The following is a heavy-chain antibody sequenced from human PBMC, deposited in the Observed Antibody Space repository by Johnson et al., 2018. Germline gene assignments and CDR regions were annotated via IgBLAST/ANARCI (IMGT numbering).Heavy chain of an antibody. CDR3: AKEKGRLIDS. Sequence: VQLVQSGGAVVQPGGSLRPSCAASGFTFDEYTMHWFRQVPGQGLEWVSLVTWDGGATFYADSVKGRFTISRDNRKNSLYLQMNSLRTEDTAFYYCAKEKGRLIDSWGQGTQVTVSS. CDR2: VTWDGGAT. D-gene: IGHD3-10*01. V-gene: IGHV3-43*01. CDR1: GFTFDEYT. J-gene: IGHJ4*02.